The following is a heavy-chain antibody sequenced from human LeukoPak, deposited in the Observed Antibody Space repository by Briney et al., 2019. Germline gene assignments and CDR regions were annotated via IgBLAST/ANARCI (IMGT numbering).Heavy chain of an antibody. CDR2: ISGYNSKP. CDR3: ARVGRYFDLDY. D-gene: IGHD3-9*01. J-gene: IGHJ4*02. Sequence: GASVKVSCKTSGYSFTNYGITWVRQAPGQGLEWMGWISGYNSKPFYAQNFQGRVTMTTDTSTSTVYMELRGLRSDDTAVYYCARVGRYFDLDYWGQGTLVTVSS. CDR1: GYSFTNYG. V-gene: IGHV1-18*01.